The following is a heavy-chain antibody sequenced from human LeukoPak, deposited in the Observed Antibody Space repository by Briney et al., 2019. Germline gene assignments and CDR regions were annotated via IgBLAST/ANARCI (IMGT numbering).Heavy chain of an antibody. CDR3: AKGPRQQLVTRFDY. CDR1: GFTFSSYA. D-gene: IGHD6-13*01. Sequence: GGSLRLSCAVSGFTFSSYATSWVRQAPGKGLESVSVISGSGGSTYYADSVKGRFTISRDSSKNTLFLQMNSLRAEDTAVYYCAKGPRQQLVTRFDYWGQGTLVTVSS. V-gene: IGHV3-23*01. CDR2: ISGSGGST. J-gene: IGHJ4*02.